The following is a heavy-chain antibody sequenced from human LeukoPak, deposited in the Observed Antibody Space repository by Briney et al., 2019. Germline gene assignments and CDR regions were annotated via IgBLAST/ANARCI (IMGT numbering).Heavy chain of an antibody. CDR1: GGSISSGGYY. CDR2: VNYWGNT. V-gene: IGHV4-39*07. J-gene: IGHJ4*02. D-gene: IGHD3-10*01. CDR3: ARDCYYGSGSYCF. Sequence: SETLSLTCTVSGGSISSGGYYWSWIRQPPGKTLEWIGEVNYWGNTNYSPSLKSRVTISIDTSKKQVSLRLNSVTAADTAVYYCARDCYYGSGSYCFWGQGTLVSVSS.